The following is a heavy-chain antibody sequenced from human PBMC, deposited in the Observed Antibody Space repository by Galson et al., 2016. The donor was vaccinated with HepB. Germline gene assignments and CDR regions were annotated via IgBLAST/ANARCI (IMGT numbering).Heavy chain of an antibody. D-gene: IGHD5-18*01. CDR1: GYTFINYF. CDR2: INPSSGGSA. V-gene: IGHV1-46*01. Sequence: SVKVSCKASGYTFINYFLHWVWQAPGQGPEWMGIINPSSGGSANFAQKFQGRVSMTSDRSTSTVYMELSSLRSEDTAVYYCARDNGYSYGYWDYWGQGTLVTVSS. J-gene: IGHJ4*02. CDR3: ARDNGYSYGYWDY.